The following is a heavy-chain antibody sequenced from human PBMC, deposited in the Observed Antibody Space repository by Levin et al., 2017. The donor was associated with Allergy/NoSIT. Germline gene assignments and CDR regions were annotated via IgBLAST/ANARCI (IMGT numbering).Heavy chain of an antibody. V-gene: IGHV4-39*01. Sequence: SETLSLTCTVSGASISSIDYFWGWIRQPSGKGLEWIGSLHYSGSTYDNPSLKSRVTIFLDTCKSQFSLKLSSVTAADTAIYYCARLVRSMDASIQGLWGQGTLVTVSS. J-gene: IGHJ4*02. CDR2: LHYSGST. CDR3: ARLVRSMDASIQGL. CDR1: GASISSIDYF. D-gene: IGHD2-2*02.